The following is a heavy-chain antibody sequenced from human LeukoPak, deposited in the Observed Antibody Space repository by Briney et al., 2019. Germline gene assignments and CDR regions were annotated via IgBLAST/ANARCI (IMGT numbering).Heavy chain of an antibody. CDR2: FSAYNGHT. J-gene: IGHJ4*02. CDR3: ARRQGYYFDY. CDR1: GYTFTGYY. Sequence: ASVKVSCKASGYTFTGYYMHWVRQAPAKGLEWKGWFSAYNGHTNYAQKLQGRVTMTTDTATSTAYMELRSLRSDDTAVYYRARRQGYYFDYWGQGTLVTVSS. V-gene: IGHV1-18*04.